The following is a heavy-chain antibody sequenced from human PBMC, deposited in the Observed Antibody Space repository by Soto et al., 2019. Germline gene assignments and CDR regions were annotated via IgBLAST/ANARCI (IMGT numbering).Heavy chain of an antibody. V-gene: IGHV3-23*01. J-gene: IGHJ6*04. CDR2: IGDSGAST. D-gene: IGHD1-26*01. CDR1: GFSFSSFA. CDR3: ATAVELDV. Sequence: EVLLLESGGGLVQPGGSLRLSCEASGFSFSSFAMNWVRQAPGKGLEWVSAIGDSGASTYYADSVKGRFTISRDNSRNTLYPQRNSLRPADTAVYYCATAVELDVWGNGTTVTVSS.